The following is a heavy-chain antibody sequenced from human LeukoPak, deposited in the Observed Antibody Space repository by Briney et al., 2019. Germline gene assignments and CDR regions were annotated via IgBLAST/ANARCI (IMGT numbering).Heavy chain of an antibody. CDR1: GFTFSNSW. D-gene: IGHD6-13*01. J-gene: IGHJ4*02. CDR2: IKQDGSEK. CDR3: ARETPDSSSWTAFDF. V-gene: IGHV3-7*01. Sequence: GGSLRLSCAASGFTFSNSWMSWVRQAPGKGLEWVANIKQDGSEKYYVDSVKGRFTISRDNAKNSLSLQMNSLRDEDTAVYYCARETPDSSSWTAFDFWGQGALVTVSS.